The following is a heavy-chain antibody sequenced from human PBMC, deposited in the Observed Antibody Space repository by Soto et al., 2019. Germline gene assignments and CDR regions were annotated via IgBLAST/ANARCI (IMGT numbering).Heavy chain of an antibody. CDR2: SYNSGSK. CDR1: GGAISNSSS. CDR3: GRRSDWYWYFDI. V-gene: IGHV4-4*02. D-gene: IGHD3-9*01. Sequence: SETLSLSSAVSGGAISNSSSLIWVLQTPGKGLEWHGESYNSGSKHYSPYLKRRVSISVGKSKNQFSTKLSSVNDADKAVYYCGRRSDWYWYFDIWGRGKLV. J-gene: IGHJ2*01.